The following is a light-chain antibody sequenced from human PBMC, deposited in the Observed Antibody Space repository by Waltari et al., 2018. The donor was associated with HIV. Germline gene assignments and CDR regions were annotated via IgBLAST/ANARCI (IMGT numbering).Light chain of an antibody. CDR1: SSDVGGYNY. CDR2: DVS. CDR3: CSYAGSYTLV. V-gene: IGLV2-11*01. J-gene: IGLJ3*02. Sequence: QSALTQPRSVSGSPGQSVTISCTGTSSDVGGYNYVSWYQQHPWKAPKLMIYDVSKRPSGVPDRFAGSKSGNTASLTIAGLQAEDEADYYCCSYAGSYTLVFGGGTKLTVL.